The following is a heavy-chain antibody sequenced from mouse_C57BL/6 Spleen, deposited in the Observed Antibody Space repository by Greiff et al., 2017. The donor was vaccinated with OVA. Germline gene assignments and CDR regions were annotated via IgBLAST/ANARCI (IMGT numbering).Heavy chain of an antibody. J-gene: IGHJ1*03. V-gene: IGHV1-72*01. D-gene: IGHD1-1*01. Sequence: QVQLQQPGAELVKPGASVKLSCKASGYTFTSYWMHWVKQRPGRGLEWIGWIDPNSGGTKYNEKFKGKATLTVDKPSSTAYMQLSSLTSEDSAVYYCARNYSSSYWYFDVWGTGTTVTVSS. CDR3: ARNYSSSYWYFDV. CDR2: IDPNSGGT. CDR1: GYTFTSYW.